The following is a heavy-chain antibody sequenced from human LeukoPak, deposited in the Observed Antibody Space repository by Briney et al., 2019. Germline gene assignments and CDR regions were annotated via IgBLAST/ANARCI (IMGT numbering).Heavy chain of an antibody. CDR3: ARDQGEYCGGDCYSSFDY. CDR2: IIPIFGTA. J-gene: IGHJ4*02. Sequence: SVKVSCKASGGTFSSYAISWVRQAPGQGLEWMGGIIPIFGTANYAQKFQGRVTVTADESTSTAYMELSSLRSEDTAVYYCARDQGEYCGGDCYSSFDYWGQGTLVTVSS. D-gene: IGHD2-21*01. V-gene: IGHV1-69*01. CDR1: GGTFSSYA.